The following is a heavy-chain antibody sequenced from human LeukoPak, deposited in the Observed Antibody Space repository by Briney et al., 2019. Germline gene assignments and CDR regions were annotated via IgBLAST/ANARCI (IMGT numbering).Heavy chain of an antibody. CDR1: GGSISSYY. Sequence: PSETLSLTCTVSGGSISSYYWTWIRQPPGKGLEWIGYIYYSGSTNYNPSLKSRVTISLDTSKNQFSLELTSVTAADTAVYYCAGWYSSSWYGFDPWGQGTLVTVSS. CDR3: AGWYSSSWYGFDP. CDR2: IYYSGST. V-gene: IGHV4-59*01. J-gene: IGHJ5*02. D-gene: IGHD6-13*01.